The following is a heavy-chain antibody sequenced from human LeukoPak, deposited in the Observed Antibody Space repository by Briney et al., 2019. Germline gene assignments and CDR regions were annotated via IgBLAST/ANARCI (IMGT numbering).Heavy chain of an antibody. CDR1: GFTFSAYW. CDR3: TRDGSGWSAY. Sequence: GGSLRLSCAASGFTFSAYWMGWVPRGTGKAVECVANIKSDGTETFSVDSVKGRSTISRDNAKNSLYLNMNSLRAEDTAMYYCTRDGSGWSAYWGQGTLVTVSS. V-gene: IGHV3-7*04. D-gene: IGHD6-19*01. CDR2: IKSDGTET. J-gene: IGHJ4*02.